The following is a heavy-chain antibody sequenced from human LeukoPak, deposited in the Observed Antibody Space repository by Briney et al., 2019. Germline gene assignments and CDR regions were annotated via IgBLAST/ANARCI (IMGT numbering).Heavy chain of an antibody. D-gene: IGHD4-17*01. CDR3: ANPHGDFDL. V-gene: IGHV3-23*01. CDR2: ISGSGGST. Sequence: GGSLRLSCAASGFTFSSYAMSWVRQAPGKGLEWVSAISGSGGSTYYADSVKGRFTISRDNSKNTLYLHVNSLRTEDTAVYYCANPHGDFDLWGRGTLVTVSS. CDR1: GFTFSSYA. J-gene: IGHJ2*01.